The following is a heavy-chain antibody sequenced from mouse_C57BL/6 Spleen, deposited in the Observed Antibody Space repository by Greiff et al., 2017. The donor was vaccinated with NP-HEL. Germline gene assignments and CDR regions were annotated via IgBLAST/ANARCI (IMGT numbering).Heavy chain of an antibody. CDR2: IYPGDGDT. CDR1: GYAFSSSW. Sequence: ESGPELVKPGASVKISCKASGYAFSSSWMNWVKQRPGKGLEWIGRIYPGDGDTNYNGKFKGKATLTADKSSSTAYMQLSSLTSEDSAVYFCARSYGSSYGYAMDYWGQGTSVTVSS. V-gene: IGHV1-82*01. J-gene: IGHJ4*01. CDR3: ARSYGSSYGYAMDY. D-gene: IGHD1-1*01.